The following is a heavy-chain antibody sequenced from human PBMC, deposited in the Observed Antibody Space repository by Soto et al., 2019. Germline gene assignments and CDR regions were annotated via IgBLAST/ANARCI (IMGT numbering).Heavy chain of an antibody. D-gene: IGHD3-10*01. J-gene: IGHJ4*02. V-gene: IGHV3-23*01. CDR1: GLTFSNYA. CDR3: AREFAPGSPNYDY. Sequence: GGSLWLACAACGLTFSNYAMSWVRQAPGKGLEWVSTFTRSGNTYYADSVKGRFTISRDNSKNTLYLQMDSLRAEDTAVYYCAREFAPGSPNYDYWGLGTLVTVSS. CDR2: FTRSGNT.